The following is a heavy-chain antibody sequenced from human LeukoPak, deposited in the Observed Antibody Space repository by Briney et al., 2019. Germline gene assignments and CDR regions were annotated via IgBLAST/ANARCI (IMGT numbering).Heavy chain of an antibody. CDR2: IRSNTYGGTA. Sequence: GGSLRLSCTASGFSVGDYAMSWVRQAPGKGLEWVGFIRSNTYGGTADYAASVEGRFTISRDDSNNIAYLQMNSLKTEDTAVYYCTRGLEGLTAYDDYWGQGTLVTVSS. CDR3: TRGLEGLTAYDDY. CDR1: GFSVGDYA. D-gene: IGHD3-3*01. J-gene: IGHJ4*02. V-gene: IGHV3-49*04.